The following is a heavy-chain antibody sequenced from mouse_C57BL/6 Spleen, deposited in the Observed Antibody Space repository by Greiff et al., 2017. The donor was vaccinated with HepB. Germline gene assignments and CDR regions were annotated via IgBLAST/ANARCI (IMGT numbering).Heavy chain of an antibody. J-gene: IGHJ1*03. D-gene: IGHD1-1*01. CDR1: GYAFSSSW. CDR3: ARNYYGSSYGVFDV. Sequence: VQLQQSGPELVKPGASVKISCKASGYAFSSSWMNWVKQRPGKGLEWIGRIYPGDGDTNYNGKFKGKATLTADKSSSTAYMQLSSLTSEDSAVYFCARNYYGSSYGVFDVWGTGTTVTVSS. V-gene: IGHV1-82*01. CDR2: IYPGDGDT.